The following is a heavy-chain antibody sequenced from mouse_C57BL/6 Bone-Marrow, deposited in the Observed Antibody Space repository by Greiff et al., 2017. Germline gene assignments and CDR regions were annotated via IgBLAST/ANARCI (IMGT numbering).Heavy chain of an antibody. CDR1: GYTFTSYW. Sequence: QVQLKQSGAELVMPGASVKLSCKASGYTFTSYWMHWVKQRPGQGLEWIGEIDPSDSYTNYNQKFKGKSTLTVDKSSSTAYMQLSSLTSEDSAVYYCARGDRYFDVWGTGTTVTGSS. J-gene: IGHJ1*03. CDR2: IDPSDSYT. V-gene: IGHV1-69*01. CDR3: ARGDRYFDV.